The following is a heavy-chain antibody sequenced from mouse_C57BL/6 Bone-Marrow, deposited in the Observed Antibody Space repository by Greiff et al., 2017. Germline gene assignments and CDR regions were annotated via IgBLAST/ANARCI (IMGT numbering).Heavy chain of an antibody. CDR1: GYTFTSYG. V-gene: IGHV1-81*01. Sequence: VQLQQSGAELARPGASVKLSCKASGYTFTSYGISWVKQRTGQGLEWIGEIYPRSGNTYYNEKFKGKATLTADKSSSTAYMELRSLTSEDSAGYFCAPLGGLAWFAYWGQGTLVTVSA. CDR2: IYPRSGNT. CDR3: APLGGLAWFAY. J-gene: IGHJ3*01. D-gene: IGHD6-1*01.